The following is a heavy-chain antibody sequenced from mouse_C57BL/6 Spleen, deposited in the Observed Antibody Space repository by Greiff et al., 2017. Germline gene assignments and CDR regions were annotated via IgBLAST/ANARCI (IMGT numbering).Heavy chain of an antibody. Sequence: EVKVVESGGDLVKPGGSLTLSCAASGFTFSSYGMSWVRQTPDKRLEWVATISSGGSYTYYPDSVKGRFTISRDNAKNTLYLQMSSLKSEDTAMYYCARQGVITTGYYFDYWGQGTTLTVSS. J-gene: IGHJ2*01. CDR2: ISSGGSYT. V-gene: IGHV5-6*01. D-gene: IGHD2-4*01. CDR1: GFTFSSYG. CDR3: ARQGVITTGYYFDY.